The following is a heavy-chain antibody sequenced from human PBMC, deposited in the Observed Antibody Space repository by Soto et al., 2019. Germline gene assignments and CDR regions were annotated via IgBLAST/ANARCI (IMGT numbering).Heavy chain of an antibody. CDR2: ISHDGSNK. V-gene: IGHV3-30*18. CDR3: AKDAGDGYSYGRISDY. D-gene: IGHD5-18*01. CDR1: GFTFSSYG. Sequence: GGSLRLSCAASGFTFSSYGMHWVRQAPGKGLEWVAVISHDGSNKYYADSVKGRFTISRENSKNTLYLQMNSLRAEDTAVYYCAKDAGDGYSYGRISDYWGQGTLVTVSS. J-gene: IGHJ4*02.